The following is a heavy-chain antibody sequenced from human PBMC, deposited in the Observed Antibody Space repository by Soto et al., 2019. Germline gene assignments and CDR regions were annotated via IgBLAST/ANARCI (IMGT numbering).Heavy chain of an antibody. Sequence: GGSLRLSCAASGFTFSSYGMHWVRQAPGKGLEWVAVISYDGSNKYYADSVKGRFTISRDNSKNTLYLQMNSLRAEDTAVYYCAKDLKGDDSSGYYSNYWGQGTLVTVSS. J-gene: IGHJ4*02. CDR2: ISYDGSNK. D-gene: IGHD3-22*01. CDR1: GFTFSSYG. CDR3: AKDLKGDDSSGYYSNY. V-gene: IGHV3-30*18.